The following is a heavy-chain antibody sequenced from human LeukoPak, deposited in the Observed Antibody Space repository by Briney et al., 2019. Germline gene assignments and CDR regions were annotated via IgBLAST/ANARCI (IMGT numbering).Heavy chain of an antibody. V-gene: IGHV3-21*01. Sequence: PGGSLRLSCAASGFTFSSSDMSWVRQAPGKGLEWVSSISTSSSYIYYTDSVKGRFTISRDNAKSSMWLQMNSLRDEDTAVYYCARDQTPFYWGQGSLVTVSS. CDR2: ISTSSSYI. CDR3: ARDQTPFY. J-gene: IGHJ4*02. D-gene: IGHD2-15*01. CDR1: GFTFSSSD.